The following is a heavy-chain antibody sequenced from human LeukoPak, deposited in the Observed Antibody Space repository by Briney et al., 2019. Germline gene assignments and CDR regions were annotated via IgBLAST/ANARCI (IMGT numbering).Heavy chain of an antibody. D-gene: IGHD2-2*01. CDR2: IYYSGST. CDR3: ARDLGYCSSTSCYPYNWFDP. V-gene: IGHV4-59*01. J-gene: IGHJ5*02. Sequence: SETLSLTCTVSGGSISSYYWSWLRQPPGKGLEWIGYIYYSGSTNYNPSLKSRITISVDTSKNQFSLKLSSVTAADTAVYYCARDLGYCSSTSCYPYNWFDPWGQGTLVTVSS. CDR1: GGSISSYY.